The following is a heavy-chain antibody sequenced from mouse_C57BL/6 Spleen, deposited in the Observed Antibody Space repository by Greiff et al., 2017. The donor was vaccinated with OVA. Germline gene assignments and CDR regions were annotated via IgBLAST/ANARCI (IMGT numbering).Heavy chain of an antibody. CDR1: GYTFTSYW. CDR3: AIYGNSFAY. J-gene: IGHJ3*01. Sequence: VQLQQPGAELVMPGASVKLSCKASGYTFTSYWMHWVKQRPGQGLEWIGEIDPSDSYTNYNQKFKGKSTLTVDKSSSTAYMQLSSLTSEDSAVYYCAIYGNSFAYWGQGTLVTVSA. D-gene: IGHD2-1*01. V-gene: IGHV1-69*01. CDR2: IDPSDSYT.